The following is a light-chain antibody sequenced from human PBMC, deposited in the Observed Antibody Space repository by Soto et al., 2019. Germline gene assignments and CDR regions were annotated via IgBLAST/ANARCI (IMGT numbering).Light chain of an antibody. J-gene: IGKJ4*01. CDR3: QQYGSSPLLS. V-gene: IGKV3-20*01. CDR2: GAS. Sequence: ETVMTQSPDTLSLSPGERATLSCRASQSVSSTNLAWYQQRPGQAPRLLIYGASSRATGIPERFRGSGSGADFTLTISRLEPEDFAVYFCQQYGSSPLLSFGGGTKVDI. CDR1: QSVSSTN.